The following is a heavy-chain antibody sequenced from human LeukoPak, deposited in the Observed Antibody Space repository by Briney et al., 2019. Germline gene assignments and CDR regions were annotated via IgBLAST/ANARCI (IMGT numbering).Heavy chain of an antibody. V-gene: IGHV3-7*01. CDR1: GFTFSNFW. J-gene: IGHJ4*02. CDR2: IKQDGSEK. Sequence: QPGRSLRLSCAGSGFTFSNFWMSWVRQAPGKGLEWVANIKQDGSEKYYVDSVKGRFTISRDNGKNSLYLQMNSLRAEDTAVYYCTRSGYCSGGSCYSDFDHWGQGTLVTVSS. CDR3: TRSGYCSGGSCYSDFDH. D-gene: IGHD2-15*01.